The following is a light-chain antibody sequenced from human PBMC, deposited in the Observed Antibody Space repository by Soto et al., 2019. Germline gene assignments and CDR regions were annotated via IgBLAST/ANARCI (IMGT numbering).Light chain of an antibody. CDR2: EVN. Sequence: QSALTQPAPVSGSPGQSITISCTGTSSNVGSYKLVSWYQQHPGKAPKLMIFEVNKRPSGVSNRFSGSKSGNTASLTISGLKVEDEADYYCCSSGGSPTYVFGTGTKSPS. CDR3: CSSGGSPTYV. CDR1: SSNVGSYKL. V-gene: IGLV2-23*02. J-gene: IGLJ1*01.